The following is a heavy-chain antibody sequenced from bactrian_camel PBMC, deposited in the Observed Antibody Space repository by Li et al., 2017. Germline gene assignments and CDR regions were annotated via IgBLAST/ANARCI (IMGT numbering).Heavy chain of an antibody. D-gene: IGHD3*01. Sequence: QVQLVESGGDLVQPGGSLRLSCVVSGYRHCVAWFRQVPGKAREGVASISTTVGTTYYRDDSLKVRFTISRDNDKNSVFLQMFSLKPEDSGVYYCVRDSGSADLVSWGHGTQVTVS. V-gene: IGHV3S1*01. J-gene: IGHJ6*01. CDR1: GYRHC. CDR2: ISTTVGTT. CDR3: VRDSGSADLVS.